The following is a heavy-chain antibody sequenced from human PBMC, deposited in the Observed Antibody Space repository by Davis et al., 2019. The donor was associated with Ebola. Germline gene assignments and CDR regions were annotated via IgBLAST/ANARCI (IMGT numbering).Heavy chain of an antibody. Sequence: MPSETLSLTCTVSGGSINNYYWSWIRQAPGKGLEWIGYIYYTGSTSHSPSLKSRVTISVNTSKNQFSLRLSSVTAADTAVYYCARHAHHFDLWGQGTLVTVSS. V-gene: IGHV4-59*08. D-gene: IGHD1-14*01. CDR1: GGSINNYY. CDR3: ARHAHHFDL. CDR2: IYYTGST. J-gene: IGHJ5*02.